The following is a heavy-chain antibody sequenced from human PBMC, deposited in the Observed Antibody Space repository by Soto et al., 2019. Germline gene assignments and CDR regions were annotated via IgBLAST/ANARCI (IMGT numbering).Heavy chain of an antibody. CDR2: IRKDGSEK. J-gene: IGHJ4*02. Sequence: EVQLVESGGGLVQPGGSLRLSGAASGLTCGDYWIHWVRQAPGQGLAWVANIRKDGSEKNYVDSVKGRFTISRDSARSSLVRNTNSLRVEDTAVYFCAGGIGWEYELWGPGTHVTVSS. D-gene: IGHD6-19*01. CDR1: GLTCGDYW. CDR3: AGGIGWEYEL. V-gene: IGHV3-7*05.